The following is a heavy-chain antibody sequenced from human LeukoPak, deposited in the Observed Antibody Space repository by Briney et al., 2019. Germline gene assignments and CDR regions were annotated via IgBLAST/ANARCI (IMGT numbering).Heavy chain of an antibody. CDR2: ISYDGSNK. V-gene: IGHV3-30*18. CDR1: GFTFSSYG. Sequence: SGGSLRLSCAASGFTFSSYGMHWVRQAPGKGLEWVAVISYDGSNKYYADSVKGRFTISRDNSKNTLYLQMNSLRAEDTAVYYCAKVRIAAAGKEDFDHWGQGTLVTVSS. J-gene: IGHJ4*02. CDR3: AKVRIAAAGKEDFDH. D-gene: IGHD6-13*01.